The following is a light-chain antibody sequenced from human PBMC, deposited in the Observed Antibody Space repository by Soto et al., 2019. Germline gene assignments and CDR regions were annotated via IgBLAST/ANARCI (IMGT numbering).Light chain of an antibody. Sequence: QSALTQPPSASGSPGQSVTISCTGTSRDVGGYNYVSWYQQHPGKAPKLMIYEVSKRPSGVPDRFSGSKSGNTAYLTVSGLQADDEADYYCSSYAGSNNYVFGTGTKLTVL. CDR3: SSYAGSNNYV. CDR2: EVS. CDR1: SRDVGGYNY. V-gene: IGLV2-8*01. J-gene: IGLJ1*01.